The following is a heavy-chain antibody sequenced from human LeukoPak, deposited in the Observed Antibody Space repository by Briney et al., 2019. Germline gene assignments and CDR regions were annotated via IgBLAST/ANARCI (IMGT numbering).Heavy chain of an antibody. D-gene: IGHD2-21*02. J-gene: IGHJ4*02. V-gene: IGHV3-66*02. CDR3: ARGGGAFCGADCYRNFDC. Sequence: GGSLRLSCAASGIAVSSSYMSWARQAPGKGLEWVSVIYSGGSTYYADSVKGRFTISRDTSKNTLYLQMNSLRPEDTALYYCARGGGAFCGADCYRNFDCWGQGTPVTVSS. CDR1: GIAVSSSY. CDR2: IYSGGST.